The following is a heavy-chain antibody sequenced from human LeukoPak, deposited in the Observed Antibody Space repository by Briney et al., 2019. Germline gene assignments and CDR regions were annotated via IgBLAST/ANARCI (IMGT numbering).Heavy chain of an antibody. CDR1: GLSLSTSGVG. V-gene: IGHV2-5*01. J-gene: IGHJ3*02. CDR2: IYWNDEK. CDR3: AHTQYYYDSGGVDDGFDI. D-gene: IGHD3-22*01. Sequence: SGPTLVNPTQTLTLTCTLSGLSLSTSGVGVGWIRQPPGKALEWLALIYWNDEKRYSPSLKSRLTITKDTSKIQVVLAMTNVDPVDTATYHCAHTQYYYDSGGVDDGFDIWGQGTMVTVSS.